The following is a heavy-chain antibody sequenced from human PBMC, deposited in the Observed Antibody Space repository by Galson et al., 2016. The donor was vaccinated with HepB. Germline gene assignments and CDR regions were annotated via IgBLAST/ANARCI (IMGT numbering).Heavy chain of an antibody. V-gene: IGHV3-23*01. CDR1: GFTFRNYA. CDR2: ISDSGDSP. CDR3: AKGRKGLRFGGLDV. D-gene: IGHD5-12*01. J-gene: IGHJ6*02. Sequence: SLRLSCAASGFTFRNYAMSWVRQAPGKGLEWVSSISDSGDSPYYADSVKGRFTIYRDNANNTLSLQMKSLSAEDTAVYYCAKGRKGLRFGGLDVWGQGTTVTVSS.